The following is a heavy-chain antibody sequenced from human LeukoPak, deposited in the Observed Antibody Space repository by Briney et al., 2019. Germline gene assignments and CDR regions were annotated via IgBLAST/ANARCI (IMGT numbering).Heavy chain of an antibody. Sequence: PGRSLRLSCAASGFTFSSYGMHWVRQAPGKGLEWVSSISSSSSYIYYADSVKGRFTISRDNAKNSLYLQMNSLRAEDTAVYYCASHGAVAFDYWGQGTLVTVSS. CDR3: ASHGAVAFDY. CDR2: ISSSSSYI. CDR1: GFTFSSYG. D-gene: IGHD6-19*01. V-gene: IGHV3-21*01. J-gene: IGHJ4*02.